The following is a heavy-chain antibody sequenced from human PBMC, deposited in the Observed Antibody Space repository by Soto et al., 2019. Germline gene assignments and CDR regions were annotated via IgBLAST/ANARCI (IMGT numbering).Heavy chain of an antibody. Sequence: SLRLSCVASGFTFSSYGMHWVRQAPGKGLEWVAIIWFDGSNINYVDSVKGRFTISRDNSKNTLYLQMNSLRVEDTAVYYCATEIGDYSFEYWGQGTLVTVSS. V-gene: IGHV3-33*01. J-gene: IGHJ4*02. CDR1: GFTFSSYG. CDR3: ATEIGDYSFEY. D-gene: IGHD2-21*02. CDR2: IWFDGSNI.